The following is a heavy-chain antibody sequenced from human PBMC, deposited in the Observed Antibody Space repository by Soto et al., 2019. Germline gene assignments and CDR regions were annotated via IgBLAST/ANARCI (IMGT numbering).Heavy chain of an antibody. J-gene: IGHJ4*02. V-gene: IGHV1-69*06. Sequence: ASVKVPCKASGGTFSSYAISWVRQAPGQGLEWMGGIIPIFGTANYAQKFQGRVTITADKSTSTAYMELSSLRSEDTAVYYCARGSITIFGVVPPDDYWGQGTLVTVSS. CDR1: GGTFSSYA. D-gene: IGHD3-3*01. CDR3: ARGSITIFGVVPPDDY. CDR2: IIPIFGTA.